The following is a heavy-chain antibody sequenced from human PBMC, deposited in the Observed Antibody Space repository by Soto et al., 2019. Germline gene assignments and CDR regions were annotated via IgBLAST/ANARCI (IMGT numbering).Heavy chain of an antibody. CDR3: ARAYLKWELLRPRDAFDI. V-gene: IGHV1-69*13. CDR1: GGTFSSYA. Sequence: SVKVSCKASGGTFSSYAISWVRQAPGQGLEWMGGIIPIFGTANYTQKFQGRVTITADESTSTAYMELSSLRSEDTAVYYCARAYLKWELLRPRDAFDIWGQGTMVTVSS. J-gene: IGHJ3*02. CDR2: IIPIFGTA. D-gene: IGHD1-26*01.